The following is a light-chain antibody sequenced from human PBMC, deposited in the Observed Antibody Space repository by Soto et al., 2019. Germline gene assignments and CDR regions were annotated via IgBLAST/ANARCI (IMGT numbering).Light chain of an antibody. CDR3: QQYYSYPPT. V-gene: IGKV1-8*01. CDR2: APS. J-gene: IGKJ4*01. Sequence: AIRMTQSPSSFSASTGDRVTITCRASQGISSYLAWYQQKPGKTPKLLIYAPSTLQSGVPSRLSGSGSGTDYTLTTGCLQSEDFATYDGQQYYSYPPTFGGGSMVEIK. CDR1: QGISSY.